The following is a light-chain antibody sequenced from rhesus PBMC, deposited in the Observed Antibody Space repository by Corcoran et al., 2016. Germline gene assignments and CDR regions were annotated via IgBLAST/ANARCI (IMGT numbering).Light chain of an antibody. CDR2: EVS. Sequence: QAALTQSPSVSGSPGQSATISCTGTSRDIGGYNRVSWYQQHPGKAPKLMIYEVSKRPSGVSDRFSGSKSGNTASLTISGLQAEDEADYYCSSYASSSAFIFGAGTRITVL. CDR3: SSYASSSAFI. J-gene: IGLJ1*01. V-gene: IGLV2-13*02. CDR1: SRDIGGYNR.